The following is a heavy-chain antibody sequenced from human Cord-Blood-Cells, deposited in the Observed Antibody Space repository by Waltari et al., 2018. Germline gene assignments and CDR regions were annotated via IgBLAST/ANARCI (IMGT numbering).Heavy chain of an antibody. D-gene: IGHD3-3*01. CDR3: ARGWSPPRITIFGVVIDY. Sequence: QVQLQQWGAGLLKPSETLSLTCAVYGGSFSGYYWSWIRQPPGKGLEWIGEINHSGSTNNNPALKSRVTISVDTSKNQFSRKLSSVTAADTAVYYCARGWSPPRITIFGVVIDYWGQGTLVTVSS. J-gene: IGHJ4*02. V-gene: IGHV4-34*01. CDR2: INHSGST. CDR1: GGSFSGYY.